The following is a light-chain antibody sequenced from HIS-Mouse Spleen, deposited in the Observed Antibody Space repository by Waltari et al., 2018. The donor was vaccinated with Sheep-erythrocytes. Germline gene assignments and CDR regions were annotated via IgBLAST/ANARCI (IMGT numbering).Light chain of an antibody. Sequence: QSVLTQPPSVSEAPRQRVTISWSGSRPNIGNNAVNWYPQLPGNAPKLLIYYDDLLPSGVSDRFSGSKSGTSASLAISGLQSEDEADYYCAAWDDSLNGWVFGGGTKLTVL. V-gene: IGLV1-36*01. CDR2: YDD. CDR1: RPNIGNNA. J-gene: IGLJ3*02. CDR3: AAWDDSLNGWV.